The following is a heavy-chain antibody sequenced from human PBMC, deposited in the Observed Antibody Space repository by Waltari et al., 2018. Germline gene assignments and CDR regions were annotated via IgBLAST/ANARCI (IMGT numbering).Heavy chain of an antibody. CDR1: GFTVSDHY. Sequence: EVQLVESGGDLIQPGGSLRLSCAVSGFTVSDHYMTWVRQAPGKGLEWVSVLYVIGTTYYADSVKGRFIISGDTDKNTLYLQMNSLRAEDTAVYFCARVIGPYDAFDIWGQGTHVTVSS. J-gene: IGHJ3*02. CDR3: ARVIGPYDAFDI. V-gene: IGHV3-53*01. CDR2: LYVIGTT.